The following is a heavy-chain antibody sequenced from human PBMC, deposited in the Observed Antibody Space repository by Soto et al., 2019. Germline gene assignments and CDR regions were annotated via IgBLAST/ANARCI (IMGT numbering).Heavy chain of an antibody. CDR3: ARSRGDTSNTWLWPPNEEYYFDY. J-gene: IGHJ4*01. D-gene: IGHD6-6*01. Sequence: QVQLQESGPGLVKPSETLSLTCTVSGGSISSYYWSWIRQPPGKGLEWIGYIYYSGSTNYNPSLESQEPTSVDTTMKLYSLKLSSVTAADTAVYYCARSRGDTSNTWLWPPNEEYYFDYWCPGTLVTVSS. V-gene: IGHV4-59*01. CDR1: GGSISSYY. CDR2: IYYSGST.